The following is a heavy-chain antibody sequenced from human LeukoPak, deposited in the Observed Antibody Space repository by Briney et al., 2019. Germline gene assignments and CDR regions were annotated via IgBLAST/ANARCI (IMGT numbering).Heavy chain of an antibody. D-gene: IGHD6-19*01. CDR3: AKLPYSSGWYWLDY. J-gene: IGHJ4*02. CDR2: ISGSGGST. Sequence: GGSLRLSRAASGFTFSSYAMSWVRQAPGKGLEWVSAISGSGGSTYYADSVKGRFTISRDNSKNTLYLQMNSLRAEDTAVYYCAKLPYSSGWYWLDYWGQGTLVTVSS. CDR1: GFTFSSYA. V-gene: IGHV3-23*01.